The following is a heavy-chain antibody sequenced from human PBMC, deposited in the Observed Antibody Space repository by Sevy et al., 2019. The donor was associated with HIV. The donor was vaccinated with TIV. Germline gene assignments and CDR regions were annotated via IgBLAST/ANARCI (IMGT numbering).Heavy chain of an antibody. J-gene: IGHJ6*02. CDR2: IRYDGINK. CDR1: GFRLNNFG. CDR3: AKGGSGGIDHYGMDV. D-gene: IGHD6-25*01. Sequence: GGSLRLSCAASGFRLNNFGMYWVRQAPGKGLEGVAFIRYDGINKYYVDSVKGRSTISRDNSKDTLYLEMKSLRLEDTAIYYRAKGGSGGIDHYGMDVWGQGTTVTVSS. V-gene: IGHV3-30*02.